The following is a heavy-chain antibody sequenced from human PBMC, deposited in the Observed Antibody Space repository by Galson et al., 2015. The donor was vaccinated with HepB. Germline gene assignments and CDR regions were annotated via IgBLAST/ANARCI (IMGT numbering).Heavy chain of an antibody. CDR2: ISHDGTEK. CDR3: ARGGGLRHRSYCIDP. CDR1: GFSFSDSD. V-gene: IGHV3-30*03. Sequence: SLRLSCAASGFSFSDSDMHWVRQAPGRGLEWVALISHDGTEKYNEDSVKGRFTISRDSLKNTPFLQTNSLTPEDTAVYYCARGGGLRHRSYCIDPWGQGTLVTVSS. J-gene: IGHJ5*02. D-gene: IGHD3-16*01.